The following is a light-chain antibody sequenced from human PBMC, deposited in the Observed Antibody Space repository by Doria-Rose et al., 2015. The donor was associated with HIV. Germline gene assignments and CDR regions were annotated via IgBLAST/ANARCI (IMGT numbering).Light chain of an antibody. J-gene: IGKJ4*01. CDR3: LQYDAYPLT. V-gene: IGKV1-5*03. CDR2: KAS. Sequence: DIRVTQSPSTLSASVGDRVTITCRASQSINTWLAWYQQKPGKAPKFLIYKASSLESGVPSRFSGSGFGTEFTLTISSLQPEDFSTYYCLQYDAYPLTFGGGTKVEIK. CDR1: QSINTW.